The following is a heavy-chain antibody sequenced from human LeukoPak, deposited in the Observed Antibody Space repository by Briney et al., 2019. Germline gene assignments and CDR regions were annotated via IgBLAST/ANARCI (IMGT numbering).Heavy chain of an antibody. V-gene: IGHV1-69*04. CDR1: GYTFTGYY. D-gene: IGHD3-22*01. J-gene: IGHJ4*02. CDR3: ARGGDYYDSSGYSGFFDY. Sequence: SVKVSCKASGYTFTGYYMHWVRQAPGQGLEWMGRIIPILGIANYAQKFQGRVTITADKSTSTAYMELSSLRSEDTAVYYCARGGDYYDSSGYSGFFDYWGQGTLVTVSS. CDR2: IIPILGIA.